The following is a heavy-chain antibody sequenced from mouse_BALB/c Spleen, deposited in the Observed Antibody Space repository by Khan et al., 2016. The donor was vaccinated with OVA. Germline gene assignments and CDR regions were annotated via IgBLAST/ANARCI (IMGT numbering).Heavy chain of an antibody. J-gene: IGHJ4*01. V-gene: IGHV9-3-1*01. D-gene: IGHD2-10*01. CDR2: INTNTGEP. CDR1: GYTFTNYG. CDR3: ARPPYFSYVMVY. Sequence: QIQLVQSGPELKKPVETVKISCKASGYTFTNYGLNWVKQAPGKGLQWMGWINTNTGEPTYAVDFKGRFAFSLETSASTAYLQINNLKNEDTATYFCARPPYFSYVMVYWGQGTSVTVSS.